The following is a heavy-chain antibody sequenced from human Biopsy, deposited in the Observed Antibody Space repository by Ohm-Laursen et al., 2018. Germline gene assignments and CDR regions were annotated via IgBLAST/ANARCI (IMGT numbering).Heavy chain of an antibody. CDR3: TRGGYYYDSLAYYYWFDP. Sequence: ASVKVSCKASGYTFTGYHVHWVRQAPGQGLEWMGWVNAKTGDTNYAQKLQGRVTMTRDTSISTAYVDLSSLRSDDTAVYYCTRGGYYYDSLAYYYWFDPWGQGTLVTVSS. CDR1: GYTFTGYH. D-gene: IGHD3-22*01. J-gene: IGHJ5*02. CDR2: VNAKTGDT. V-gene: IGHV1-2*02.